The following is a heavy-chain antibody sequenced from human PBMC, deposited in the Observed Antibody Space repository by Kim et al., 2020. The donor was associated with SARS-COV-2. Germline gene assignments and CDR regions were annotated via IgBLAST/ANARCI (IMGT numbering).Heavy chain of an antibody. CDR3: AHVLLSSGWAFDI. D-gene: IGHD3-10*01. V-gene: IGHV1-3*01. CDR1: GYTFTSYA. Sequence: ASVKVSCKASGYTFTSYAMHWVRQAPGQRLEWMGWINAGNGNTKYSQKFQGRVTITRDTSASTAYMELSSLRSEDTAVYYCAHVLLSSGWAFDIWGQGTMVTVSP. CDR2: INAGNGNT. J-gene: IGHJ3*02.